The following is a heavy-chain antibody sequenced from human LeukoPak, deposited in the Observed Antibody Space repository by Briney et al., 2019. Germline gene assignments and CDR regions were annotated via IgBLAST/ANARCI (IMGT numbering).Heavy chain of an antibody. V-gene: IGHV3-21*01. CDR2: ISSSSTYI. J-gene: IGHJ4*02. CDR1: GFTFSSYS. CDR3: AAKGNGYTGIYVFAH. Sequence: AGWSLRLSCAASGFTFSSYSMNWVRQAPGKGLEWVSSISSSSTYIYYAESVKGRFTISRDNAKNSLYLQMNSLRAEDTAVYYCAAKGNGYTGIYVFAHWGQGTLVTVSS. D-gene: IGHD1-26*01.